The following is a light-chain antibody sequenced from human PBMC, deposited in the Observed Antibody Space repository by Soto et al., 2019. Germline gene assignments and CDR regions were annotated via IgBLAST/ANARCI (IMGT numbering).Light chain of an antibody. CDR3: QQYNNRWT. V-gene: IGKV3-15*01. CDR2: GAS. J-gene: IGKJ1*01. Sequence: EIVMTQSPATLSVSPGERATLSCRARQSVSSNLAWYQQKPGQAPRLLIYGASTRAAGIPARLSGSGSGTEFTLTISSLQSEDVAVYFCQQYNNRWTFGPGTKVEIK. CDR1: QSVSSN.